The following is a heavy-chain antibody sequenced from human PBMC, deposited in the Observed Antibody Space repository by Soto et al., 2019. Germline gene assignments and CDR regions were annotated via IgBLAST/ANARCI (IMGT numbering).Heavy chain of an antibody. J-gene: IGHJ5*02. V-gene: IGHV1-8*01. Sequence: VASVKVSCKASGYTFTSYDINWVRQATGQGLEWMGWMNPNSGNTGYAQKFQGRVTMTRNTSISTAYMELSSLRPEDTAVYYCARAGAVIYWFDPWGQGTLVTVSS. CDR3: ARAGAVIYWFDP. D-gene: IGHD3-10*01. CDR1: GYTFTSYD. CDR2: MNPNSGNT.